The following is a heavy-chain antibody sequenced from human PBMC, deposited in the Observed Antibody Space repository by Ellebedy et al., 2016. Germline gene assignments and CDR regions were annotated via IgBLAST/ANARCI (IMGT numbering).Heavy chain of an antibody. CDR2: AVGSGERT. V-gene: IGHV3-23*01. CDR3: AKCRHINGCLLDY. J-gene: IGHJ4*02. CDR1: GFTFSSHA. D-gene: IGHD6-19*01. Sequence: GESLKISCEASGFTFSSHAMSWVRQAPGKGPEWVSAAVGSGERTFYADSVKGRFTISRDSSKNTLYLDMDSLRAEDTAIYYCAKCRHINGCLLDYWGQGTLVTVSS.